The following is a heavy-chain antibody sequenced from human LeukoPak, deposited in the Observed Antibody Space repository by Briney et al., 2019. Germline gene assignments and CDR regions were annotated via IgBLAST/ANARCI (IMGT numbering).Heavy chain of an antibody. CDR3: AKGTSWVSDYYYMDV. CDR1: GFTFSSYA. J-gene: IGHJ6*03. Sequence: GGSLRLSCAASGFTFSSYAMSWVRQAPGKGLEWVSAISGSGGSTYYADPVKGRFTISRDNSKNTLYLQMNSLRAEDTAVYYCAKGTSWVSDYYYMDVWGKGTTVTVSS. V-gene: IGHV3-23*01. CDR2: ISGSGGST. D-gene: IGHD2-8*01.